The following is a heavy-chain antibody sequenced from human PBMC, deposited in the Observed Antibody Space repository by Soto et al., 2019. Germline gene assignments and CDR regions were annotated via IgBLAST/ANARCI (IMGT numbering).Heavy chain of an antibody. Sequence: SVKVSCKASGGTFSSYAISWVRQAPGQGLEWMGGIIPIFGTANYAQKFQGRVTITADESTSTAYMELSSLRSEDTAVYYCALGYYYDSSGYNGMDVWGQGTTVTVSS. CDR2: IIPIFGTA. CDR1: GGTFSSYA. CDR3: ALGYYYDSSGYNGMDV. J-gene: IGHJ6*02. V-gene: IGHV1-69*13. D-gene: IGHD3-22*01.